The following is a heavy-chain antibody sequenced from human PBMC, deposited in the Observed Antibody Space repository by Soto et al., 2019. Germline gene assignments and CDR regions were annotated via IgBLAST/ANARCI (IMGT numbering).Heavy chain of an antibody. D-gene: IGHD5-12*01. CDR2: IFSDDTDT. CDR3: ARQEYSGDDPEAAMDV. J-gene: IGHJ6*02. CDR1: GYIFSTYW. V-gene: IGHV5-51*01. Sequence: GESLKISCQASGYIFSTYWIEWVRQMPGKGMEWIGIIFSDDTDTRYCPTFQGQGTIAADKPISTDDLQGSSLKASDSAIDYCARQEYSGDDPEAAMDVWGQGSTVTV.